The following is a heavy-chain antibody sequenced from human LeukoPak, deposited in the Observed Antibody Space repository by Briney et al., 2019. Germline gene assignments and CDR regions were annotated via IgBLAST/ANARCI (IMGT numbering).Heavy chain of an antibody. V-gene: IGHV5-51*01. CDR1: GYTFSDYW. CDR3: ARAATSGNMEYFQH. D-gene: IGHD5-12*01. J-gene: IGHJ1*01. CDR2: IYPGDSDS. Sequence: GESLKISCKASGYTFSDYWIGWVRQMPGKGLEWMGIIYPGDSDSRYSPSFEGQVTISADKAITTAYLQWSSLKASDTAMYYCARAATSGNMEYFQHWGQGTLVTVSS.